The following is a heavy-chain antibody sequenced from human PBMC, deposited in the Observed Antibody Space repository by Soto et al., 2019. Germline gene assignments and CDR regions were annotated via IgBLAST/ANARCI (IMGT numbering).Heavy chain of an antibody. Sequence: GESLKISCKGSGYSFTSYWIGWVRQMPGKGLEWMGIIYPGDSDTRYSPSFQGQVTISADKSISTAYLQWSSLKASDTAMYYCARRSYGSGSYYNEYNWFDPWGQGTLVTVSS. CDR2: IYPGDSDT. CDR3: ARRSYGSGSYYNEYNWFDP. D-gene: IGHD3-10*01. CDR1: GYSFTSYW. J-gene: IGHJ5*02. V-gene: IGHV5-51*01.